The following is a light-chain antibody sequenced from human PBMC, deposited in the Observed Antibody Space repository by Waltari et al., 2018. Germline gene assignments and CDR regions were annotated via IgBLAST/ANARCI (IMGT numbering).Light chain of an antibody. CDR1: SGHSTYT. J-gene: IGLJ2*01. CDR2: VNSDGTH. Sequence: QLVLTQSPSASASLGASVKLTCTLSSGHSTYTIAWHQQQPEKGPRYLMRVNSDGTHSTGDGVPGRFSGSTSGGERHLTISSLQSEDEADYYCQTWGTGTVVFGGGTKLTVL. CDR3: QTWGTGTVV. V-gene: IGLV4-69*01.